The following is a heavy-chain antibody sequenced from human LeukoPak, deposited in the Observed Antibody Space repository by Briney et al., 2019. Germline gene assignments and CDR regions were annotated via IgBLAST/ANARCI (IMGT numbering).Heavy chain of an antibody. CDR3: ARPIVDDAFDI. Sequence: ASVKVSCKASGYTFTGYYMHWMRQAPGQGLEWMGRINPNSGGTNYAQKFQGRVTMTRDTSISTAYMELSRLRSDDTAVYYCARPIVDDAFDIWGQGTMVTVSS. D-gene: IGHD3-22*01. CDR1: GYTFTGYY. J-gene: IGHJ3*02. V-gene: IGHV1-2*06. CDR2: INPNSGGT.